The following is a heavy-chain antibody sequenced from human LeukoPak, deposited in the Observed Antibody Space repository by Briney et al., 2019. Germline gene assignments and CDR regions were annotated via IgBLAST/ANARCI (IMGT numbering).Heavy chain of an antibody. CDR1: GFTFSSYT. J-gene: IGHJ6*03. Sequence: PGGSLRLSCAASGFTFSSYTMNWVRQAPGKGLEWVSAISGSGGNTYYADSVKGRFTISRDNSKNTLYLQMNSLRAEDTAVYFCAKGTMLRGLIILNFYYYMDVWGKGTTVTVSS. D-gene: IGHD3-10*01. V-gene: IGHV3-23*01. CDR3: AKGTMLRGLIILNFYYYMDV. CDR2: ISGSGGNT.